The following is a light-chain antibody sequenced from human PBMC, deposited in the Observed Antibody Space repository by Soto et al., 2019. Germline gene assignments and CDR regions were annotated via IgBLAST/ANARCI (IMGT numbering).Light chain of an antibody. CDR2: GAT. J-gene: IGKJ3*01. CDR3: QQFSGSPFA. V-gene: IGKV3-20*01. Sequence: EIVLTQSPGTLPLSPGDRATLSCRASKIIGRQFLACYQQKPGQSPRLLIYGATTRATGIPDRFTGSVSGADFTLTITRLEPDDFAVYYCQQFSGSPFAFGPGTKVYLK. CDR1: KIIGRQF.